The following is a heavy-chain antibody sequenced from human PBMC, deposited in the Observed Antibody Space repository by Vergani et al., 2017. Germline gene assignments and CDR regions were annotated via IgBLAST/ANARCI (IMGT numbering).Heavy chain of an antibody. CDR3: AKDCWGGLGARMGYGMDV. CDR2: TRYVLNEE. D-gene: IGHD3-16*01. CDR1: GFSFSNYS. Sequence: QVQLVESGGGVVQPGGSHRVSCSASGFSFSNYSMHWVRQAPGKGLEWGAFTRYVLNEEFYAESVKGRFTISRDNSQNTLYLHMNSLTAEDTAVDYCAKDCWGGLGARMGYGMDVWGQGTTVTVSS. J-gene: IGHJ6*02. V-gene: IGHV3-30*02.